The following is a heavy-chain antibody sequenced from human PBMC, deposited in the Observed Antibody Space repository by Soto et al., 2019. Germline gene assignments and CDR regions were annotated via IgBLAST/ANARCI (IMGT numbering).Heavy chain of an antibody. CDR1: GGSINSGDYY. V-gene: IGHV4-30-4*01. D-gene: IGHD3-22*01. J-gene: IGHJ5*02. CDR2: IHYSGST. Sequence: PSETLSLTCTVSGGSINSGDYYWSWIRQPPGKGLECIGYIHYSGSTYYDPSLKSRVAISLDTSKNQFSLNLNFVTAADTAVYYCARTPIIYYDKNRYPNWFDPWGQGTLVTVSS. CDR3: ARTPIIYYDKNRYPNWFDP.